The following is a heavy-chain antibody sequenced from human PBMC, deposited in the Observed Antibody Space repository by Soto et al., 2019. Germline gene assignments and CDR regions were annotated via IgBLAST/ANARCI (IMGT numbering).Heavy chain of an antibody. CDR3: ARASTVTTRGSRNNWFVP. Sequence: QVQLQESGPGLVKPSETLSLTCTVSGGSISSYYWSWIRQPPGKGLEWIGYIYYSGSTNYNPSLKSRVTISVDTSKNQFSLKLSSVTAADTAVYYCARASTVTTRGSRNNWFVPWGQGTLVTVSS. CDR1: GGSISSYY. V-gene: IGHV4-59*08. CDR2: IYYSGST. J-gene: IGHJ5*02. D-gene: IGHD4-17*01.